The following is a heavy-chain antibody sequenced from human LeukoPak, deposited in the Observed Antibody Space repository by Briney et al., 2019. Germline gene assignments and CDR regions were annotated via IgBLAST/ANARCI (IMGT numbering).Heavy chain of an antibody. V-gene: IGHV4-39*07. Sequence: PSETLSLTCTVSGGSISSSSYYWSWIRQPPGKGLEWIGEINHSGSTNYNPSLKSRVTISVDTSKNQFSLKLSSVTAADTAVYYCARGARGELPAMAPFDYWGQGTLVTVSS. CDR3: ARGARGELPAMAPFDY. CDR1: GGSISSSSYY. D-gene: IGHD5-18*01. J-gene: IGHJ4*02. CDR2: INHSGST.